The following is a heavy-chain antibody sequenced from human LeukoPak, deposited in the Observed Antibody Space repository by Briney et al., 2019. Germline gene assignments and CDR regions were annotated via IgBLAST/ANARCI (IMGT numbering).Heavy chain of an antibody. CDR2: IDYSGNT. D-gene: IGHD2-15*01. CDR3: ARGGVVVVAATDGYFDY. V-gene: IGHV4-39*07. Sequence: SETLSLTCTVSGDSISGRTYYWGWVRQPPGKGLAWIASIDYSGNTYYNPSLKSRVTISVDTSKNQFSLKLSSVTAADTAVYYCARGGVVVVAATDGYFDYWGQGTLVTVSS. J-gene: IGHJ4*02. CDR1: GDSISGRTYY.